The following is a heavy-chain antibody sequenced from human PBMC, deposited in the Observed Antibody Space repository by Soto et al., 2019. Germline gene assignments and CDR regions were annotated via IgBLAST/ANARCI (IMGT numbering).Heavy chain of an antibody. CDR2: TYYRSTGFS. J-gene: IGHJ6*02. Sequence: SQTLSLTCAISGDSVSSNSAAWNWIRQSPSRGLEWLGRTYYRSTGFSEYALSVRSRITMNPDTAKNQCSRQLNSVTPGDTALYYCVRARYWRGGSCYYGVDVWGQGTTVTVSS. CDR3: VRARYWRGGSCYYGVDV. D-gene: IGHD2-15*01. CDR1: GDSVSSNSAA. V-gene: IGHV6-1*01.